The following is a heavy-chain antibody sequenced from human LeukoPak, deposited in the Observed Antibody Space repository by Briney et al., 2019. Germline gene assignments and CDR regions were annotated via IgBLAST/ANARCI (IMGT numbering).Heavy chain of an antibody. CDR1: GFTFSAYD. D-gene: IGHD6-13*01. J-gene: IGHJ3*02. Sequence: GGSLRLSCAGSGFTFSAYDLSWVRQAQGQGLEWVAAISRSGSTPYYTASVKGRFTVSRDNSKNTLYLQMNSLRAEDTAVYYCAKDDSSSWPNDAFDIWGQGTMVTVSS. V-gene: IGHV3-23*01. CDR3: AKDDSSSWPNDAFDI. CDR2: ISRSGSTP.